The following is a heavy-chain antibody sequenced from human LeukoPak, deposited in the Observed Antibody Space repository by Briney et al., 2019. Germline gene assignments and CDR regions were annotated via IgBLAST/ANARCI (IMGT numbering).Heavy chain of an antibody. CDR3: ARGTIMGGTTFFDY. Sequence: SQTLSLTCTVSGGSVNSDAYYWSWVRQPPGKGLEWIGYVYYTGSTYYSPSLRSRLTISVDTTTNLFSLRLQSVTAAETAVYYCARGTIMGGTTFFDYWGQGSLVTVSS. CDR2: VYYTGST. D-gene: IGHD1-26*01. V-gene: IGHV4-30-4*01. J-gene: IGHJ4*02. CDR1: GGSVNSDAYY.